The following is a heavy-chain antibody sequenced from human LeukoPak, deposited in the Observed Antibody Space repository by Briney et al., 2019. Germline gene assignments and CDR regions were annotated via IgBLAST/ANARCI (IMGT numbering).Heavy chain of an antibody. J-gene: IGHJ6*03. CDR3: AKDRSMVRGVSIRFRRSGTMDV. CDR1: GGSISSYY. V-gene: IGHV4-59*01. Sequence: SETLSLTCTVSGGSISSYYWSWIRQPPGKGLEWIGYIYYSGSTNYNPSLNSRVTLSVDTSKNQFSLKLSSVTAADTAVYYCAKDRSMVRGVSIRFRRSGTMDVWGKGTTVTISS. CDR2: IYYSGST. D-gene: IGHD3-10*01.